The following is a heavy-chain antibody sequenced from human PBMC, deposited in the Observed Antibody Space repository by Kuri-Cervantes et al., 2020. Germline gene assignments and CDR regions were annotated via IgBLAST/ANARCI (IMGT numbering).Heavy chain of an antibody. CDR1: GFTFSNHN. J-gene: IGHJ6*02. Sequence: GGSLRLSCAASGFTFSNHNMHWVRQAPGKGLEWVAVTWFDGSKQYYPDSVKGRFTISRDNSKNTLYLQMNSLRAEDTAVYYCAKYRALYYYYGMDVWGQETTVTVSS. CDR3: AKYRALYYYYGMDV. D-gene: IGHD1-26*01. CDR2: TWFDGSKQ. V-gene: IGHV3-30*02.